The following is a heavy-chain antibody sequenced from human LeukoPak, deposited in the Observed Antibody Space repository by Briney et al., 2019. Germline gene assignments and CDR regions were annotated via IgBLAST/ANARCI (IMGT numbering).Heavy chain of an antibody. CDR3: ARVGDDILTGYYSSLGPPDY. CDR2: INPNSGGT. D-gene: IGHD3-9*01. Sequence: GASVKVSCKASGYTFTSYAMNWVRQAPGQGLEWMGWINPNSGGTNYAQKFQGRVTMTRDTSISTAYMELSRLRSDDTAVYYCARVGDDILTGYYSSLGPPDYWGQGTLVTVSS. J-gene: IGHJ4*02. CDR1: GYTFTSYA. V-gene: IGHV1-2*02.